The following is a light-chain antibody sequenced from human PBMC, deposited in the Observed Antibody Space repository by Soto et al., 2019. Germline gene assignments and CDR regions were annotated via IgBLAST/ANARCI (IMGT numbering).Light chain of an antibody. CDR3: SSFASGKPDV. CDR1: SSDVGGYNY. J-gene: IGLJ1*01. Sequence: QSALTQPASVSGSPGQSITISCTGTSSDVGGYNYVSWYQQYPGKAPKLMIYEVSNRPSGVSNRFSGSKSGNTASLTISRLQAEDEADYYCSSFASGKPDVFGTGTQLTVL. CDR2: EVS. V-gene: IGLV2-14*01.